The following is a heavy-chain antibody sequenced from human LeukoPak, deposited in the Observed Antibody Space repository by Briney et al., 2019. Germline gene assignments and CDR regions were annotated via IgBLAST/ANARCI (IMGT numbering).Heavy chain of an antibody. CDR3: ATTIVAAPSTTGGYYFDY. V-gene: IGHV4-59*08. Sequence: PSETLSLTCTVSGGSISSYYWSWIRQPPGKGLEWIGYIYYSGSTNYNPSLKSRVTISVDTSKNQFSLKLSSVTAADTAVYYCATTIVAAPSTTGGYYFDYWGQGTLVTVSS. CDR2: IYYSGST. J-gene: IGHJ4*02. D-gene: IGHD6-13*01. CDR1: GGSISSYY.